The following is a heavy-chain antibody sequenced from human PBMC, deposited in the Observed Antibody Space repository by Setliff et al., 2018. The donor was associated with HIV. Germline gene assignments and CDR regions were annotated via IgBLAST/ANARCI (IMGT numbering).Heavy chain of an antibody. J-gene: IGHJ4*02. CDR3: AIDNRGGVGTPYYFDY. V-gene: IGHV1-24*01. CDR2: FDPELGET. D-gene: IGHD1-26*01. Sequence: ASVMVSCKVSGYTLSKLSMHWVRQAPEKGLEWMGGFDPELGETLFAQKFRGRLTMTEDTSTDTAYMDLTSLRSDDTAIYYCAIDNRGGVGTPYYFDYWGQGTLVTVSS. CDR1: GYTLSKLS.